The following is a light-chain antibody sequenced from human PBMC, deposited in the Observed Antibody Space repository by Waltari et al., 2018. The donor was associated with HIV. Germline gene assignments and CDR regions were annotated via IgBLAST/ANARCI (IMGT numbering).Light chain of an antibody. CDR1: QSISSW. V-gene: IGKV1-5*03. CDR3: QQYNSYSSYT. Sequence: DIQMTQSPSTLSASVGDRVNITCRASQSISSWLAWYQQKPGKAPKLLIYKASSLESGVPSRFSGSGSGTEFTLTISSLQPDDFATYYCQQYNSYSSYTFGQGTKLEIK. CDR2: KAS. J-gene: IGKJ2*01.